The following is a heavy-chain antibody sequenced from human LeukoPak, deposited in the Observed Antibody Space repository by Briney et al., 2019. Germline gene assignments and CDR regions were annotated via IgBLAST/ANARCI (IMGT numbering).Heavy chain of an antibody. D-gene: IGHD2-8*02. CDR3: VREESGGYFDY. V-gene: IGHV1-46*01. J-gene: IGHJ4*02. CDR1: GYTFTNYL. CDR2: ITPSVDTT. Sequence: ASVPVSCKASGYTFTNYLLHWVRQAPGQGLEWVGRITPSVDTTNYAQKFRDRVTMTRDTSTSTVYMELSSLRSEDTAVYHCVREESGGYFDYWGQGTLFTDSS.